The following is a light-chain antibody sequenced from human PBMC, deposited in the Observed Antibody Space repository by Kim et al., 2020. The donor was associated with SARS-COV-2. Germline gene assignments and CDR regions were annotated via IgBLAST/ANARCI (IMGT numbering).Light chain of an antibody. CDR3: CSYTGSYRRYV. J-gene: IGLJ1*01. V-gene: IGLV2-11*03. Sequence: HSLTISCTGPSCDVVNYTSLSWYQQHHGKATNLMFFDVSELASGFPDRFSCSKSGNTASLTISGLQAEDEADYHCCSYTGSYRRYVFVTGTKVTVL. CDR1: SCDVVNYTS. CDR2: DVS.